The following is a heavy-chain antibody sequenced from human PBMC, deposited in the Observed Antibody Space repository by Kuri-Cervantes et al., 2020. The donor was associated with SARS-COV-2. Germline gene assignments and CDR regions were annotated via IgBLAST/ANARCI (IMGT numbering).Heavy chain of an antibody. J-gene: IGHJ5*02. CDR3: ARDFGFSVLLYWFDP. CDR2: IYYGGST. Sequence: SETLSLTCTVSGGSISSHYWSWIRQPPGKGLEWIGYIYYGGSTNYNPSLKSRVTISVDTSKNQFSLKLSSVTAADTAVYYCARDFGFSVLLYWFDPWGQGTLVTVSS. D-gene: IGHD2-2*01. CDR1: GGSISSHY. V-gene: IGHV4-59*11.